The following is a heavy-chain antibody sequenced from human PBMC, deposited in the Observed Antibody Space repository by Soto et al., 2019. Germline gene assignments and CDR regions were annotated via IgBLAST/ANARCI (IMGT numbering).Heavy chain of an antibody. CDR2: INPSGDSR. Sequence: VKVSCKASGVSFSDYFMHWVRQAPGQGLEWMGIINPSGDSRNYAQKFPGRVTMTRETSISTAYMELSRLRSHDTAVYYCARDVYSCSSPGWFDPWGQGTPVTVSS. J-gene: IGHJ5*02. CDR3: ARDVYSCSSPGWFDP. CDR1: GVSFSDYF. D-gene: IGHD6-13*01. V-gene: IGHV1-2*02.